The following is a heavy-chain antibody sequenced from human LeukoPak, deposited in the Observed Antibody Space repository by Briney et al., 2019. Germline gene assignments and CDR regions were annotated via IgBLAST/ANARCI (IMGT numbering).Heavy chain of an antibody. J-gene: IGHJ4*02. CDR3: ARTLRTPYYYDSSGYPPLGY. CDR1: GYTFTSYD. CDR2: MNPNSGNT. Sequence: ASVKVSCKASGYTFTSYDIDWVRQATGQGLEWMGWMNPNSGNTGYAQKFQRRVTMTRNTSISTAYMELSSLRSEDTAVYYCARTLRTPYYYDSSGYPPLGYWGQGTLVTVSS. D-gene: IGHD3-22*01. V-gene: IGHV1-8*01.